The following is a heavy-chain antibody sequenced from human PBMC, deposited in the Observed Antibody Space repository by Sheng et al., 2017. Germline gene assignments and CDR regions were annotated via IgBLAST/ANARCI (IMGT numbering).Heavy chain of an antibody. CDR2: ISSSGGTK. J-gene: IGHJ4*02. V-gene: IGHV3-48*03. CDR1: GFTFSTYE. D-gene: IGHD5-18*01. Sequence: EVQLVESGGGLRKDLEGPVRLSCEGSGFTFSTYEIELGPPGSREGGVEWISYISSSGGTKHYAASVKGRFTISRDNAKNSLYLQMNSLRAEDTAVYYCASTHGYTYGYQLDSWGQGTLVTVSS. CDR3: ASTHGYTYGYQLDS.